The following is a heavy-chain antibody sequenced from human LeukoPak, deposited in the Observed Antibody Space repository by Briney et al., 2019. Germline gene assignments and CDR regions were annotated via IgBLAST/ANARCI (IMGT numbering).Heavy chain of an antibody. CDR3: ARDPPPRDVVVRFDY. Sequence: PGGSLRLSCAASGFTFSSYSMNWVRQAPGKGLEWVSSISSSSGYIYYADSVKGRFTISRDNAKNSLYLQMNSLRAEDTAVYYCARDPPPRDVVVRFDYWGQGTLVTVSS. CDR2: ISSSSGYI. J-gene: IGHJ4*02. D-gene: IGHD2-15*01. V-gene: IGHV3-21*01. CDR1: GFTFSSYS.